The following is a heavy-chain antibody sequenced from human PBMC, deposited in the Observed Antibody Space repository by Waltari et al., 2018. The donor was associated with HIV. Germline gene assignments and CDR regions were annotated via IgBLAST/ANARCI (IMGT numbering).Heavy chain of an antibody. CDR1: GDSIPNFY. CDR2: IKDSGST. V-gene: IGHV4-59*08. Sequence: QVQLQESGPGLVKPSETLPLTCHVSGDSIPNFYWSWIRLSPEKALEWIGYIKDSGSTNYNPSLRSRVTISRDVSRNQYSLTMTSVTAADTAVYYCARHLSVRAVFDYWGQGTLVAVSS. J-gene: IGHJ4*02. CDR3: ARHLSVRAVFDY. D-gene: IGHD1-1*01.